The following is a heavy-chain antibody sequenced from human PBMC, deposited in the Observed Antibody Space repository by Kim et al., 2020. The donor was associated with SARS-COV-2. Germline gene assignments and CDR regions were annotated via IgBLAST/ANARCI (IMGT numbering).Heavy chain of an antibody. CDR3: ARRGVGSGSYYNFGAFDI. V-gene: IGHV1-69*01. D-gene: IGHD3-10*01. J-gene: IGHJ3*02. Sequence: QGRVTITADESTSTAYMELSSLRSEDTAVYYCARRGVGSGSYYNFGAFDIWGQGTMVTVSS.